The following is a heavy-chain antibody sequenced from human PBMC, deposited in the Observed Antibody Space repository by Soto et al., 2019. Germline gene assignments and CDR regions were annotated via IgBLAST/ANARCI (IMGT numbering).Heavy chain of an antibody. CDR1: GGTFSSYA. J-gene: IGHJ6*02. CDR2: IIPIFGTA. CDR3: ARAITTAGAYGMDV. V-gene: IGHV1-69*06. D-gene: IGHD1-1*01. Sequence: ASVKVSCKASGGTFSSYAISWVRQAPGQGLEWMGGIIPIFGTANYAQKFQGRVTITADKSTSTAYMELSSLRSEGTAVYYCARAITTAGAYGMDVWGQGTTVTVSS.